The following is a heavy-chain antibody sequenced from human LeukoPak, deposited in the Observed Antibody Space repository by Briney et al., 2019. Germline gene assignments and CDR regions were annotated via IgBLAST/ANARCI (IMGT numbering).Heavy chain of an antibody. V-gene: IGHV1-8*03. D-gene: IGHD2-2*01. CDR1: GYPFIHYD. CDR2: MSPNSGNT. CDR3: ARGATKCSSTSCATALDI. J-gene: IGHJ3*02. Sequence: ASVKVSCKASGYPFIHYDINWVRQAPGQGLQWMGWMSPNSGNTGYAQKFQGRVTITRSTSINTAYMELSSLRSDDTAVYYCARGATKCSSTSCATALDIWGQGTMVTVSS.